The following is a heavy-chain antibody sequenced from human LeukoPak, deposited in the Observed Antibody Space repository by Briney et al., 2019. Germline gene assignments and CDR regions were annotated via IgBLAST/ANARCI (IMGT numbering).Heavy chain of an antibody. D-gene: IGHD2-15*01. V-gene: IGHV4-39*01. CDR3: ARRVCSGGSCYHNWFDP. J-gene: IGHJ5*02. CDR2: IYYSGST. Sequence: SETLSLTCTVSGGSISSSSYYWGWIRQPPGKGLEWIGSIYYSGSTYYTPSLKSRVTISVDTSKNQFSLKLSSVTAADTAVYYCARRVCSGGSCYHNWFDPWGQGTLVTVSS. CDR1: GGSISSSSYY.